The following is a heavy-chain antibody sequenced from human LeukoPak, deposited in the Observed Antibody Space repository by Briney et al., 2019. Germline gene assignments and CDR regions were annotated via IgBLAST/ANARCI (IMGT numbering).Heavy chain of an antibody. CDR3: ARSPPPYCSSTSCYFGVYYYYGLDV. Sequence: ASVKVSFKASGYTFTGYYMHWVRQAPGQGLEWMGWINPNSGGTNYAQKFPGRVTMTRDTSISTAYMELSRLRSDDTAVYYCARSPPPYCSSTSCYFGVYYYYGLDVWGQGTTVTVSS. CDR2: INPNSGGT. CDR1: GYTFTGYY. V-gene: IGHV1-2*02. J-gene: IGHJ6*02. D-gene: IGHD2-2*01.